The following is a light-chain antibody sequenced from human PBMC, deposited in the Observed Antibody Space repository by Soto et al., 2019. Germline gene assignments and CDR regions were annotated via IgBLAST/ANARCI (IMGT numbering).Light chain of an antibody. CDR2: GAF. V-gene: IGKV3-15*01. J-gene: IGKJ1*01. Sequence: EIVMTQSPVTLSVSPGERATLSCRASQSVRSNLAWYQQKPGQAPSLLIYGAFTRATGIPTRFSGTGSGTEFTLTISSLQSEDFGVYYCQQYNNWPRTFGQGTKVDIK. CDR1: QSVRSN. CDR3: QQYNNWPRT.